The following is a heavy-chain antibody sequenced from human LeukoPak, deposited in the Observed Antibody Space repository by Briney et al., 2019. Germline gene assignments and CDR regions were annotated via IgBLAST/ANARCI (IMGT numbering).Heavy chain of an antibody. V-gene: IGHV4-34*01. Sequence: ASETLSLTCAVYGGSFSGYYWSWIRQPPGKGLEWIGEINHSGSTNYNPSLKSRVTISVDTSKNQFSLKLSSVTAADTAVYYCARGAGPYHHFDYWGQGTLVTVSS. CDR3: ARGAGPYHHFDY. CDR2: INHSGST. D-gene: IGHD2-2*01. CDR1: GGSFSGYY. J-gene: IGHJ4*02.